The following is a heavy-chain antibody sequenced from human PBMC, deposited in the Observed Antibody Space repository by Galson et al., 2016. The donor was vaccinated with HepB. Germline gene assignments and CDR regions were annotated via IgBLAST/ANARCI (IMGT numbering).Heavy chain of an antibody. CDR2: IDPRDSYT. CDR1: GYSFSSNW. V-gene: IGHV5-10-1*01. D-gene: IGHD6-13*01. CDR3: ARHWTAPGISGDWFDP. Sequence: QSGAEVKKPGESLRISCKASGYSFSSNWISWVRQKPGKGLKWMGRIDPRDSYTKYSPSFQGHVTFSADKSISAAYLQWNSLKVPDTAMYYCARHWTAPGISGDWFDPWGQGTLVIVSS. J-gene: IGHJ5*02.